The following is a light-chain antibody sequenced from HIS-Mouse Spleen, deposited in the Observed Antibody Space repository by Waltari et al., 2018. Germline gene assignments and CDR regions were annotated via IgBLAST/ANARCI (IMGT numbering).Light chain of an antibody. J-gene: IGLJ2*01. CDR1: SSDVGGYNY. Sequence: QSALTQPRSVSGSPGQSVTISCTGTSSDVGGYNYVSWYQQHPGKAPKLMIYDVSKRPSGVPDRFSGSNSGNTASLTISGLQAEDEADYYCCSYAGSYTFHVVFGGGTKLTVL. V-gene: IGLV2-11*01. CDR3: CSYAGSYTFHVV. CDR2: DVS.